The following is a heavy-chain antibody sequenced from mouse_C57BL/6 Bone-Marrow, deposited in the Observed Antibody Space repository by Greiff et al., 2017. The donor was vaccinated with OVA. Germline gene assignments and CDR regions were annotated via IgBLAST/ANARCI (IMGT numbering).Heavy chain of an antibody. D-gene: IGHD4-1*01. CDR3: TTRGWDSWYFDV. CDR2: IDPENGDT. J-gene: IGHJ1*03. CDR1: GFNIKDDY. Sequence: EVQLQESGAELVRPGASVKLSCTASGFNIKDDYMHWVKQRPEQGLEWIGWIDPENGDTEYASKFQGKATITADTSSNTAYLQLRSLTSEDTAVYYYTTRGWDSWYFDVWGTGTTVTVSS. V-gene: IGHV14-4*01.